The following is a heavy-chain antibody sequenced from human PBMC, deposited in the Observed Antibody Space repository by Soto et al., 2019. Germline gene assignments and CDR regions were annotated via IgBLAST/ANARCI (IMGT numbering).Heavy chain of an antibody. CDR3: AANGGLDY. V-gene: IGHV3-23*01. J-gene: IGHJ4*02. D-gene: IGHD3-16*01. CDR1: GFTFSSYS. CDR2: INGGSTVT. Sequence: GGSLRLSCAASGFTFSSYSMTWVRQAPGKGLEWVSAINGGSTVTYYTDSVRGRFTISRDNSKNILYLQMNSLRAEDTALYYCAANGGLDYWGQGTLVTVSS.